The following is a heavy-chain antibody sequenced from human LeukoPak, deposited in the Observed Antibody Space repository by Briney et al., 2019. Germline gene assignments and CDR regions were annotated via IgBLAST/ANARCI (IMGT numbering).Heavy chain of an antibody. Sequence: GGSLRLSCAVSGFTVSSNYMSWVRQAPGKGLEWVSVFYASGSIYYADSVKGRFTISRDNSENTVFLQMNTLRAEDTAVYYCARLEKNSYYYMDVWGKGTTVTVSS. V-gene: IGHV3-53*01. CDR3: ARLEKNSYYYMDV. CDR2: FYASGSI. J-gene: IGHJ6*03. D-gene: IGHD1-1*01. CDR1: GFTVSSNY.